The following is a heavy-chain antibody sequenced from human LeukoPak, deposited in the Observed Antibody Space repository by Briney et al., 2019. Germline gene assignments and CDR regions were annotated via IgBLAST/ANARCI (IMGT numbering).Heavy chain of an antibody. CDR2: INPNSGGT. Sequence: ASVKVSCKASGYTFTSYGISWVRQAPGQGLEWMGWINPNSGGTNYAQKFQGRVTMTRDTSISTAYMELSRLRSDDTAVYYCARGRRAAAGNANWFDPWGQGTLVTVSS. V-gene: IGHV1-2*02. D-gene: IGHD6-13*01. J-gene: IGHJ5*02. CDR3: ARGRRAAAGNANWFDP. CDR1: GYTFTSYG.